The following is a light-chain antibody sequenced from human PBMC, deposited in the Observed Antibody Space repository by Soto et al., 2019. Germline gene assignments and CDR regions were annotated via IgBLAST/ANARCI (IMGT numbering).Light chain of an antibody. CDR1: QSISSSF. CDR3: QQYTGPSTS. J-gene: IGKJ5*01. Sequence: ESGSTQSPDPLTNSPGVIFALFGMASQSISSSFLAWYQHKPGQAPRLLIHGASSRATGIPDRFSGSGSGTDFTLTITRLEPEDSAVYFCQQYTGPSTSFGQGIRLEIK. CDR2: GAS. V-gene: IGKV3-20*01.